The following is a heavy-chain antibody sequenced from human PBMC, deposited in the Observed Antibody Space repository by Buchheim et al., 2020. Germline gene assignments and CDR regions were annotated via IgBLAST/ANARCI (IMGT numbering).Heavy chain of an antibody. Sequence: QVQLQESGPGLVKPSQTLSLTCTVSGGSISSPTHYWTWIRQLPGKGLEWMGYIYYSGTTYYSPSLKSRVTMSVDTSKNQFYLRLDSVTAADTAVYYCARDYSGTWDWGQGTL. J-gene: IGHJ4*02. V-gene: IGHV4-31*03. CDR1: GGSISSPTHY. D-gene: IGHD6-13*01. CDR3: ARDYSGTWD. CDR2: IYYSGTT.